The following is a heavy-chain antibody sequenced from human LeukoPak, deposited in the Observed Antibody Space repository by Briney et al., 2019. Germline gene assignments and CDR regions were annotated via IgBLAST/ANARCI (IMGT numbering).Heavy chain of an antibody. Sequence: GGSLRLSCAASGFTFSNYEMDWVRQAPGKGLEWVAVISYDGSNKYYADSVKGRFTISRDNSTNTLYLQMNSLRAEDTAVYYCARPLEGRGYSYGSPFDYWGQGTLVTVSS. CDR2: ISYDGSNK. D-gene: IGHD5-18*01. CDR1: GFTFSNYE. J-gene: IGHJ4*02. CDR3: ARPLEGRGYSYGSPFDY. V-gene: IGHV3-30-3*01.